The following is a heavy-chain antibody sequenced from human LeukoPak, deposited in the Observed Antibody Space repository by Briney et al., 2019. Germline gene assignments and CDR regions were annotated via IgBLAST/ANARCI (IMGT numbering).Heavy chain of an antibody. CDR1: GVEFVEYI. V-gene: IGHV3-43*01. CDR3: TKDRYCTTTSCPLDC. J-gene: IGHJ4*02. D-gene: IGHD2-2*01. CDR2: ITGDGATT. Sequence: PGGSLRLTCIASGVEFVEYIFHWVRQAPGKGLEWVSLITGDGATTYYADSVKGRFTISRDNSILSLYLQMNSLRVEDTALYYCTKDRYCTTTSCPLDCWGQGTLVTVSS.